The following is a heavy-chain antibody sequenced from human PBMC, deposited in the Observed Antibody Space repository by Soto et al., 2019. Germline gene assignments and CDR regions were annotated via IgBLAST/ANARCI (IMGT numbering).Heavy chain of an antibody. D-gene: IGHD6-6*01. CDR3: AAPPRY. J-gene: IGHJ4*02. CDR2: IYDSGST. Sequence: QVQLQESGPGLVKPSETLSLTCTISGGSISRYYWSWIRQPPGKGLEWIGYIYDSGSTNYNPSLKSRVTISLDTSKNQFSLKLTSVTAADTAVYYCAAPPRYWGQGTLVTVSS. CDR1: GGSISRYY. V-gene: IGHV4-59*01.